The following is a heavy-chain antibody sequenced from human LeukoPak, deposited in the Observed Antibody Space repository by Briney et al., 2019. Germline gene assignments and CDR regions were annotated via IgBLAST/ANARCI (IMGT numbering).Heavy chain of an antibody. J-gene: IGHJ4*02. CDR1: GFTFSSYG. Sequence: PGGSLRLSCAASGFTFSSYGMHWVRQAPGKGLEWVAVISYDGSNKYYADSVKGRFTISRDNSKNTLYLQMNSLRAEDTAVYYCADLDYDYWGQGTLVTVSS. V-gene: IGHV3-30*03. CDR3: ADLDYDY. CDR2: ISYDGSNK.